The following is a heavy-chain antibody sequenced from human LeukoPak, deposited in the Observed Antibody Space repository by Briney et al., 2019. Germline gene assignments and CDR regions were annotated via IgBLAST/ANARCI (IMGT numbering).Heavy chain of an antibody. J-gene: IGHJ5*02. CDR1: GYTFTGYY. V-gene: IGHV1-2*02. CDR3: ARYDSGVNWFDP. CDR2: INPNSGGT. D-gene: IGHD3-22*01. Sequence: ASVKVSFKASGYTFTGYYMHWVRQAPGQGLEWMGWINPNSGGTNYAQKFQGRVTMTRDTSITTAYTDLSRLTSDDTAVYYCARYDSGVNWFDPWGQGTLVTVSS.